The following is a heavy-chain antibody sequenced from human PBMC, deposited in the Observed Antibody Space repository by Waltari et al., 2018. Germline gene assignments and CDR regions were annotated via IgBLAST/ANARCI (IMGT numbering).Heavy chain of an antibody. CDR1: GGSIISATYY. V-gene: IGHV4-39*01. CDR2: IFYSGST. D-gene: IGHD5-12*01. J-gene: IGHJ4*02. CDR3: ARDSYNGYDKGDFDY. Sequence: QLQLRESGPGLVKPSETLSLTCTVSGGSIISATYYWGWIRQSPGKGLAWIGSIFYSGSTYPNPSLKSRGSMSVDTSKNQFSLELSVVTAADTAVYYCARDSYNGYDKGDFDYWGQGTLVSVSP.